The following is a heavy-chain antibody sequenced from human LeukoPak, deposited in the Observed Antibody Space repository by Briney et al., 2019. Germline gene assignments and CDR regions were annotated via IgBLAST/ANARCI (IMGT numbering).Heavy chain of an antibody. CDR3: ARDATTPGAFDI. D-gene: IGHD5-24*01. V-gene: IGHV4-39*02. CDR2: IYYSGST. J-gene: IGHJ3*02. Sequence: SETLSLTCTVSGGSMSSSSYYWGWIRQPPGKGLEWIGGIYYSGSTYYNPSLKSRVTISVDTSKNQFSLKLGSVTAADTAVYYCARDATTPGAFDIWGQGTMVTVSS. CDR1: GGSMSSSSYY.